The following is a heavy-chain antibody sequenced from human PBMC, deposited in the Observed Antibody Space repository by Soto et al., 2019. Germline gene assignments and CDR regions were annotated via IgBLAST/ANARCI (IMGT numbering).Heavy chain of an antibody. D-gene: IGHD3-3*01. CDR3: ARGGYDFWSGYGGGYYYYGMDV. CDR2: IYHSGST. CDR1: GGSISSGGYS. Sequence: PSETLSLTCAVSGGSISSGGYSWSWIRQPPGKGLEWIGYIYHSGSTYYNPSLKSRVTISVDRSKNQFSLKLSSVTAADTAVYYCARGGYDFWSGYGGGYYYYGMDVWGQGTTVTVSS. J-gene: IGHJ6*02. V-gene: IGHV4-30-2*01.